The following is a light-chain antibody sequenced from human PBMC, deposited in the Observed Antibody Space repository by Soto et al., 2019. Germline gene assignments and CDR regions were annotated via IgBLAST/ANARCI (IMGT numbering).Light chain of an antibody. CDR3: QQYGSSPRYT. CDR1: QSVDSSY. Sequence: EIVLTQSPGTLSLSPGERATLSCRASQSVDSSYLAWYQQKPGQAPRLLIYGASSRATGIPDRFSGSGSGTAFTLTISRLEPEDFAVYYCQQYGSSPRYTFGQGTKLEIK. CDR2: GAS. V-gene: IGKV3-20*01. J-gene: IGKJ2*01.